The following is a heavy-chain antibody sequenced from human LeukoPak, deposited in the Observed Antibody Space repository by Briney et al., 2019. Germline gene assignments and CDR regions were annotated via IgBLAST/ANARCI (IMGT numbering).Heavy chain of an antibody. CDR2: ISSDGINT. J-gene: IGHJ5*02. V-gene: IGHV3-30*18. CDR3: AKDEGYGDYVGWLDS. Sequence: PGRSLRLSCAASGFTFRSYAMHWVRQAPGKGLEWVALISSDGINTHYADSVKGRFTISRDNSNNTLYLQMNSLAAEDTAVFYCAKDEGYGDYVGWLDSWGQGALVTVSS. CDR1: GFTFRSYA. D-gene: IGHD4-17*01.